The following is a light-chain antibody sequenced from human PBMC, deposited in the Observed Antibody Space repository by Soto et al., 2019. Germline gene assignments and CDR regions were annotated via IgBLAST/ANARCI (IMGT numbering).Light chain of an antibody. CDR3: QQRNVWHTIT. V-gene: IGKV3D-15*01. Sequence: EIVMSQSPATLSVSPGETATRSCRASQSVAGNLAWYQQKPGQPPRLLIYGVSTRANGVPARFGGSGSGTDFTLTINSLETEDFAVYYCQQRNVWHTITFGQGTRLEIK. CDR1: QSVAGN. CDR2: GVS. J-gene: IGKJ5*01.